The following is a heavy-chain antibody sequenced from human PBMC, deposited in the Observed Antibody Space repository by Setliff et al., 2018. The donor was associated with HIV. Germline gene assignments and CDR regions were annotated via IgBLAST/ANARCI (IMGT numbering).Heavy chain of an antibody. CDR2: IRQDGSEK. Sequence: GGSLRLSCAASGFIFSNYWMSWVRQAPGKGLEWVANIRQDGSEKYYVDSVKGRFTISRDNAQNSLYLQMSSLKVEDTAVYYCARDLAYWGQGTLVTVSS. V-gene: IGHV3-7*03. CDR3: ARDLAY. CDR1: GFIFSNYW. J-gene: IGHJ4*02.